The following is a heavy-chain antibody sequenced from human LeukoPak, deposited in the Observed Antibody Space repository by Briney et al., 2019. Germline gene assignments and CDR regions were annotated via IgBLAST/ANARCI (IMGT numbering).Heavy chain of an antibody. J-gene: IGHJ5*02. V-gene: IGHV3-23*01. CDR1: TFNNYA. CDR2: VSAGGAT. Sequence: GGSLRLSCTFTFNNYAMNWVRQAPGKGLEWVSAVSAGGATYYADSVKGRFTIARDNSKNTMFPQMNSLRCEDTAVYYCTKGSWFAPWGQGTLVTVPS. CDR3: TKGSWFAP.